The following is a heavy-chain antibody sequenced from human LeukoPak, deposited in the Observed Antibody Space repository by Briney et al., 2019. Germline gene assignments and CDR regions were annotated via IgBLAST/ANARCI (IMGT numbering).Heavy chain of an antibody. Sequence: SETLSLTCAVYGGSFSGYYWSWIRQPPGKGLEWIGEINHSGSTNYNPSLKSRVTISVDTSKSQFSLKLSSVTAADTAVYYCARGQKPAEYSSSSQDYWGQGTLVTVSS. J-gene: IGHJ4*02. CDR2: INHSGST. D-gene: IGHD6-6*01. V-gene: IGHV4-34*01. CDR3: ARGQKPAEYSSSSQDY. CDR1: GGSFSGYY.